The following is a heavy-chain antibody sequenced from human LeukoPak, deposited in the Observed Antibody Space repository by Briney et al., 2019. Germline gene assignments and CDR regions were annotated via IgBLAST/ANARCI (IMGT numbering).Heavy chain of an antibody. V-gene: IGHV3-23*01. CDR3: AKDPVIGAPHVFDI. CDR1: GFTFGTYA. CDR2: ISGGVSIKT. J-gene: IGHJ3*02. Sequence: LPGGSLRLSCAASGFTFGTYAMSWVRQAPGKGLEWVSAISGGVSIKTYYADSVKGRFTISRDNSMNTLYLQMNSLRDDDTAVYYCAKDPVIGAPHVFDIWGQGTMVTVSS.